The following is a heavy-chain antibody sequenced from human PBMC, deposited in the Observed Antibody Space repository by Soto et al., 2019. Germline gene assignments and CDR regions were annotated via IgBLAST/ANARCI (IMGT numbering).Heavy chain of an antibody. V-gene: IGHV4-34*01. CDR2: TNHSGST. Sequence: SETLSLTCAVYGGSFSGYYWNWIRQTPGKGLEWIGETNHSGSTNYNPSLKSRVTISVDTSKNQFSLKVNSVTAADTAVYYCARGSGYDINYYYYYGMDVWGQGTTVTVSS. D-gene: IGHD5-12*01. CDR3: ARGSGYDINYYYYYGMDV. CDR1: GGSFSGYY. J-gene: IGHJ6*02.